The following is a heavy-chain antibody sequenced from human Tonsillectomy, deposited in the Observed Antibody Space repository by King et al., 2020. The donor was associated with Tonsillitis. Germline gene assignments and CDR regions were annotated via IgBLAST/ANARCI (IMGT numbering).Heavy chain of an antibody. CDR2: ISDDGSYK. Sequence: VQLVESGGGVVQPGRSLRLSCAASGFTFSSHAMHWVRRAPGRGLQWVAIISDDGSYKSYADSVKGRFTISRDNSKNTLFLQMNSLRAEDTAVYYCARPPAYYFGSAVYFDYGGQGTLVTVSS. D-gene: IGHD3-10*01. J-gene: IGHJ4*02. CDR1: GFTFSSHA. V-gene: IGHV3-30-3*01. CDR3: ARPPAYYFGSAVYFDY.